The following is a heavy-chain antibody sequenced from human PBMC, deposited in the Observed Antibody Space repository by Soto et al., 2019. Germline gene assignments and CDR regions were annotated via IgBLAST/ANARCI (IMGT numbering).Heavy chain of an antibody. CDR2: VYHSGKT. CDR1: GDSISSSSSDY. D-gene: IGHD3-3*01. CDR3: ARLWSGYYFDF. Sequence: QLQLQESGPGLVKPSETLSLTSTVSGDSISSSSSDYWGWIRQPPGKGLEWIGSVYHSGKTYYNPSLRSRVTISVDTSKNQFSLYVTSVTAADTAVYYCARLWSGYYFDFWGQGIAVTVSS. J-gene: IGHJ4*02. V-gene: IGHV4-39*01.